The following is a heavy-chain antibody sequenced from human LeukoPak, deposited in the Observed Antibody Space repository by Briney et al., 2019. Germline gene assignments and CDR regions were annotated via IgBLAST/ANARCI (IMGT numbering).Heavy chain of an antibody. CDR2: ISSSSSTI. Sequence: PGGSLRLSCAASGFIFSSYSMNWVRQAPGKGLEWVSYISSSSSTIYYADSVKGRFTISRDNAKNSLYLQLNSLRAEDTAVYYCARGGRPYYFDYWGQGTLVTVSS. J-gene: IGHJ4*02. CDR3: ARGGRPYYFDY. V-gene: IGHV3-48*01. CDR1: GFIFSSYS. D-gene: IGHD1-1*01.